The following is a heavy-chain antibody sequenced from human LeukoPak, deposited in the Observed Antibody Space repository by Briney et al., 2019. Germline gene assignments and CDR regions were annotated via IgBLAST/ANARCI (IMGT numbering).Heavy chain of an antibody. D-gene: IGHD3-9*01. CDR3: ARHLYDISTGYKFDY. V-gene: IGHV4-34*01. CDR2: INHSGST. J-gene: IGHJ4*02. CDR1: GGSFSGYY. Sequence: SETLSLTCAVYGGSFSGYYWSWIRQPPGKGLERIGEINHSGSTNYNPSLKSRVTISVDTSKNQFSLKLSSVTAADTAVYYCARHLYDISTGYKFDYWGQGTLVTVSS.